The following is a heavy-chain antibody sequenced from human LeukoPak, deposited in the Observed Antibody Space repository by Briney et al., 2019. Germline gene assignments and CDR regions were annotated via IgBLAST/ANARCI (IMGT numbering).Heavy chain of an antibody. Sequence: GGSLRLSCTASGFTFSDRYIDWVRQAPGKGLEWVGRSRNKANSYTTEYAASVKGRFTISRDESKNLLYLQMNSLTTEDTAVYYCTRCSTGTRLYYLDYWGQGTLVTVSS. CDR3: TRCSTGTRLYYLDY. D-gene: IGHD1/OR15-1a*01. CDR2: SRNKANSYTT. V-gene: IGHV3-72*01. CDR1: GFTFSDRY. J-gene: IGHJ4*02.